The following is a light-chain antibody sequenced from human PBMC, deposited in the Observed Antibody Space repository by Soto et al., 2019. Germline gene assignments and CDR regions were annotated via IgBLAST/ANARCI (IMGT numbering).Light chain of an antibody. J-gene: IGKJ2*01. CDR2: GAS. CDR3: QQYDSVYT. Sequence: EIVLTQSPGTLSLSPGERATLSCRASQSVSSSYLAWYQKKHGQAPRLLIYGASSRATGIPDRFSGSGSGTDFTLTISRLESADFALYYCQQYDSVYTFGQGIKLEIK. V-gene: IGKV3-20*01. CDR1: QSVSSSY.